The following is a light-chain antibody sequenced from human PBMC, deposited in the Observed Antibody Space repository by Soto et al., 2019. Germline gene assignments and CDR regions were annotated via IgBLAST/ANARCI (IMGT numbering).Light chain of an antibody. CDR1: SSNIGSNY. J-gene: IGLJ2*01. V-gene: IGLV1-47*02. Sequence: HSVLTQPPSASGTPGQRVTISCSGSSSNIGSNYVYWYQQLPGTAPKLLIYSNNQRPSGVPDRFSGSKSGTPASLAISGLRSEDEADYYCAAWDDSLSGLVFGGGTKLTVL. CDR3: AAWDDSLSGLV. CDR2: SNN.